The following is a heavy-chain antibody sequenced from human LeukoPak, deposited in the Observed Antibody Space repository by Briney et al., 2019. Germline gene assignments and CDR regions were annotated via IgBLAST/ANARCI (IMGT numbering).Heavy chain of an antibody. V-gene: IGHV1-69*04. D-gene: IGHD3-22*01. CDR3: ARDYSSAGHYYYGMDV. Sequence: GSSVKVSCKASGGTFSSYAISWVRQAPGQGLEWMGRIIPILGIANYAQKFQGRATITADKSTSTAYMELSSLRSEDTAVYYCARDYSSAGHYYYGMDVWGQGTTATVSS. J-gene: IGHJ6*02. CDR1: GGTFSSYA. CDR2: IIPILGIA.